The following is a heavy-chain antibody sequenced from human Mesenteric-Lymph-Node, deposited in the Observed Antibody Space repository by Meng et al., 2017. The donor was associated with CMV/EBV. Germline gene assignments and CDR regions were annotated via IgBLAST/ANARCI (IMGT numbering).Heavy chain of an antibody. CDR3: ARDVRWLVPSWFDP. D-gene: IGHD6-19*01. J-gene: IGHJ5*02. V-gene: IGHV4-34*01. CDR1: GGSFSGYY. CDR2: INHSGST. Sequence: SETLSLTCAVYGGSFSGYYWSWIRQPPGKGLEWIGEINHSGSTNYNPSLKSRVTISVDTSKNQFSLKLSSVTAADTAVYYCARDVRWLVPSWFDPWGQGTLVTVSS.